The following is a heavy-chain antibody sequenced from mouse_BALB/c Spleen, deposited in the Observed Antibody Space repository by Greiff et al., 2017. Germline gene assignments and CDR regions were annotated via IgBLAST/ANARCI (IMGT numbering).Heavy chain of an antibody. CDR1: GFAFSSYD. Sequence: EVNLVESGGGLVKPGGSLKLSCAASGFAFSSYDMSWVRQTPEKRLEWVAYISSGGGSTYYPDTVKGRFTISRDNAKNTLYLQMSSLKSEDTAMYYCAREGLFAYWGQGTLVTVSA. CDR3: AREGLFAY. D-gene: IGHD3-3*01. CDR2: ISSGGGST. V-gene: IGHV5-12-1*01. J-gene: IGHJ3*01.